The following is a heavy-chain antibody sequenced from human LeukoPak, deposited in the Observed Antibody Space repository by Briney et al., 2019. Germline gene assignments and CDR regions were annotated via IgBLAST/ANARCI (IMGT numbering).Heavy chain of an antibody. D-gene: IGHD3-22*01. V-gene: IGHV3-21*01. CDR1: GSTLSTYA. CDR3: ARGHDSSGYSH. Sequence: GGSLRLSCAASGSTLSTYAMSWVRQAPGKGLEWVSSISSSSSYIYYADSVKGRFTISRDNAKNSLYLQMNSLRAEDTAVYYCARGHDSSGYSHWGQGTLVTVSS. J-gene: IGHJ4*02. CDR2: ISSSSSYI.